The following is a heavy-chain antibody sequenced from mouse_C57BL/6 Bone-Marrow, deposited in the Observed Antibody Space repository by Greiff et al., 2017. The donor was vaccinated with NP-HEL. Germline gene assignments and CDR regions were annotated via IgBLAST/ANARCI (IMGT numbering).Heavy chain of an antibody. Sequence: QVQLQQSGAELVKPGASVKLSCKASGYTFTEYTIHWVKQRSGQGLEWIGWFYPGSGSIKCNEKFKDKATLTADKSSSTVYMELSRLTSEDSAVYFCARHEEGTTMVTKAWFAYWGQGTLVTVSA. CDR2: FYPGSGSI. V-gene: IGHV1-62-2*01. CDR3: ARHEEGTTMVTKAWFAY. CDR1: GYTFTEYT. J-gene: IGHJ3*01. D-gene: IGHD2-2*01.